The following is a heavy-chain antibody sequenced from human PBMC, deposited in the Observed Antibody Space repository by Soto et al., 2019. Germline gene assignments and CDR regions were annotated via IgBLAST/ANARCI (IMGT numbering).Heavy chain of an antibody. V-gene: IGHV3-21*01. CDR2: ISSSSSYI. Sequence: GGSLRLSCAASGFTFSSYSMNWVRQAPGKGLEWVSSISSSSSYIYYADSVKGRFTISRDNAKNSLYLQMNSLRAEDTAVYYCARAGIVVVPAAPYYFDYWGQGTLVTVSS. CDR1: GFTFSSYS. CDR3: ARAGIVVVPAAPYYFDY. D-gene: IGHD2-2*01. J-gene: IGHJ4*02.